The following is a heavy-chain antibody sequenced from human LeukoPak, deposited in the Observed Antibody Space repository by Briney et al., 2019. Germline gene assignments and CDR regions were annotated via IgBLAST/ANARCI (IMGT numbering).Heavy chain of an antibody. V-gene: IGHV3-23*01. CDR1: GFTFSGYA. D-gene: IGHD3-10*01. CDR2: ISGSGGST. J-gene: IGHJ4*02. Sequence: GGSLRLSCAASGFTFSGYAMSWVRQAPGKGLEWVSAISGSGGSTYYADSVKGRFTISRDNSKNTLYLQMNSLRAEDTAVYYCAKDRANYYGSGSYLYDYWGQGTLVTVSS. CDR3: AKDRANYYGSGSYLYDY.